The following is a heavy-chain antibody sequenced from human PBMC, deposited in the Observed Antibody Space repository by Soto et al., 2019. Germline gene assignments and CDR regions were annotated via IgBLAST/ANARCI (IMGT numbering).Heavy chain of an antibody. CDR2: IYPGDSYT. D-gene: IGHD2-2*01. CDR3: ARHYCSSTSCYPVYYYYYGREA. Sequence: GESRKISCKGSGYSFTSYWIGWVRQMPGKGLEWMGIIYPGDSYTRYSPSFQGQVTISADKSISTAYLQWSSLKASDTAMYYCARHYCSSTSCYPVYYYYYGREAWGEGTTVLVSS. V-gene: IGHV5-51*01. J-gene: IGHJ6*04. CDR1: GYSFTSYW.